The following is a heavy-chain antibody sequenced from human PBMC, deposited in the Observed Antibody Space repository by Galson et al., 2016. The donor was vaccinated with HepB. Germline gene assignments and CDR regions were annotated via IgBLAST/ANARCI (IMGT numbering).Heavy chain of an antibody. CDR1: GFSFSNYW. V-gene: IGHV3-21*01. D-gene: IGHD2-2*01. J-gene: IGHJ2*01. Sequence: SLRLSCAASGFSFSNYWMSWVRQAPGKGLEWLSSISSNGDFINYADSVKGRFTISRDNADNSLFLHMSSLRAEDTAIYYCARDNSHRGRTSCIPTYRYFDLWGRGTLVTVSS. CDR2: ISSNGDFI. CDR3: ARDNSHRGRTSCIPTYRYFDL.